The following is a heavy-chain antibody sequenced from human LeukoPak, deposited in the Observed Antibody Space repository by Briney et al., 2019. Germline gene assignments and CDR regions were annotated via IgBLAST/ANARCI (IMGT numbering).Heavy chain of an antibody. J-gene: IGHJ4*02. D-gene: IGHD6-19*01. CDR1: GYTFTSYG. Sequence: ASVKVSCKASGYTFTSYGISWVRQAPGQGLEWMGWISAYNGNTNYAQKLQGRVTMTTDTSTSTAYMELRSLRSDDTAVYYCARDPDKRVAVAGMVGWGQGTLVTVSS. CDR2: ISAYNGNT. CDR3: ARDPDKRVAVAGMVG. V-gene: IGHV1-18*01.